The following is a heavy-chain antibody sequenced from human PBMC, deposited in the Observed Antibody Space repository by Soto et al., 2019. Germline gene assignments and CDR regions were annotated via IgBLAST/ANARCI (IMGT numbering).Heavy chain of an antibody. D-gene: IGHD6-13*01. CDR2: IWYDGSNK. Sequence: QVQLVESGGGVVQPGRSLRLSCAASGFTFSSYGMHWVRQAPGKGLEWVAVIWYDGSNKYYADSVKGRFTISRDNSKNTLYLQMNSLRAEDTAVYYCARDVAAAGLDCWGQGTLVTVSS. J-gene: IGHJ4*02. V-gene: IGHV3-33*01. CDR3: ARDVAAAGLDC. CDR1: GFTFSSYG.